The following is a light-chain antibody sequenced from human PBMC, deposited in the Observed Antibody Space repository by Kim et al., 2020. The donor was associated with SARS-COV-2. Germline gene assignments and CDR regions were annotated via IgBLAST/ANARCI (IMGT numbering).Light chain of an antibody. CDR2: DAS. CDR3: QQRNNWPEGLT. V-gene: IGKV3-11*01. J-gene: IGKJ4*01. CDR1: QSVGSY. Sequence: EVVLTQSPATLSLSPGERATLSCRTSQSVGSYLAWYQHKGGQSPRLLIHDASRRAPGVPVRFSASGSGTDFTLTIDSLQPDDGAVYYCQQRNNWPEGLTFGGGTKVDIK.